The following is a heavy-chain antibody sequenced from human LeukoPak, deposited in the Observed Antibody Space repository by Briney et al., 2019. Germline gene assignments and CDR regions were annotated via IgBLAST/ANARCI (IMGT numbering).Heavy chain of an antibody. CDR3: TTDRDCSSISCYAWYYYYGMDV. CDR1: GFTFSSYA. J-gene: IGHJ6*02. CDR2: ISYDGSNK. D-gene: IGHD2-2*01. Sequence: GGSLRLSCAASGFTFSSYAMHWVRQAPGKGLEWVAVISYDGSNKYYADSVKGRFTISRDNSKNTLYLQMNSLRAEDTAVYYCTTDRDCSSISCYAWYYYYGMDVWGQGTTVTVSS. V-gene: IGHV3-30-3*01.